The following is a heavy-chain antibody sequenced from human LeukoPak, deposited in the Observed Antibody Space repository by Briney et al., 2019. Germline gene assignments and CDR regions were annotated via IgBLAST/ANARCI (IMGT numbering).Heavy chain of an antibody. CDR2: INHSGST. Sequence: TSETLSLTCAVYGGSFSGYYWSWIRQPPGKGLEWIGEINHSGSTNYNPSLKSRVTISVDTSKNQFSLKLSSVTAADTAVYYCARVTSSGYYSSYFDLWGRGTLVTVSS. CDR1: GGSFSGYY. J-gene: IGHJ2*01. V-gene: IGHV4-34*01. D-gene: IGHD3-22*01. CDR3: ARVTSSGYYSSYFDL.